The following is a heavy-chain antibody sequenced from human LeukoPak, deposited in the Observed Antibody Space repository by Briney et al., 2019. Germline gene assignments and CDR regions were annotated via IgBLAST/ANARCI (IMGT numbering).Heavy chain of an antibody. J-gene: IGHJ6*02. CDR2: INPNSGGT. D-gene: IGHD3-9*01. CDR3: ARGRYFDRLSYTIGDYYYYYGMDV. CDR1: GYTFTGYY. V-gene: IGHV1-2*02. Sequence: GASVKVSCKASGYTFTGYYMHWVRQAPGQGLEWMGWINPNSGGTNYAQKFQGRVTMTRDTSISTAYMELSRLRSDDTAVYYCARGRYFDRLSYTIGDYYYYYGMDVWGQGTTVTVSS.